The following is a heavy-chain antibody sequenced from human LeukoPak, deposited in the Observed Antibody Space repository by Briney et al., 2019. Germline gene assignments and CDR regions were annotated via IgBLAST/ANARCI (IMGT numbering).Heavy chain of an antibody. D-gene: IGHD1-20*01. V-gene: IGHV3-21*01. CDR1: GFTFSSYG. CDR3: ARDLLGYNYHYMDV. J-gene: IGHJ6*03. CDR2: ISSSSSYI. Sequence: PGGSLRLSCAASGFTFSSYGMSWVRQAPGKGLEWVSSISSSSSYIYYADSVKGRFTISRDNAKNSLYLQMNSLRAEDTAVYYCARDLLGYNYHYMDVWGKGTTVTVSS.